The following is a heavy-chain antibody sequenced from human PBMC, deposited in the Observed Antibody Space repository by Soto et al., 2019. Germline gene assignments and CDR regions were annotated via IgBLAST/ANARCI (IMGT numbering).Heavy chain of an antibody. CDR3: ARMAGPWYFDL. CDR1: GGSFSGFY. CDR2: INRSGSS. Sequence: SETLSLTCAVHGGSFSGFYWTWIRQPPGKGLEWIGEINRSGSSNYNPPLKSRVTMSLDTSRNQFSLSLNSVTAADTAVYYCARMAGPWYFDLWGRGTLVTVSS. V-gene: IGHV4-34*01. J-gene: IGHJ2*01.